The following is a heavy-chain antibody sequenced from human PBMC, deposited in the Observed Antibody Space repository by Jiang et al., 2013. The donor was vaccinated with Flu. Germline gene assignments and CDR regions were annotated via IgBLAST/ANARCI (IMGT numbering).Heavy chain of an antibody. Sequence: KPSETLSLTCSVSGGSISSGTYYWGWIRQPPGKGLQWIGSIYYTGSTYDNPSLKSRVTMSLDTSKNQVSLKLSSVTAADTAVYYCARLLSDTSGYYYFDYWGLGTLVTVSS. CDR2: IYYTGST. D-gene: IGHD3-22*01. V-gene: IGHV4-39*01. CDR1: GGSISSGTYY. J-gene: IGHJ4*02. CDR3: ARLLSDTSGYYYFDY.